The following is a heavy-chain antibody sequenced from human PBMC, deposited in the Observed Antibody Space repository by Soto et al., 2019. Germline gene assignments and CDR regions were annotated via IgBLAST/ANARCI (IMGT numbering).Heavy chain of an antibody. CDR1: GDSINSDNYY. CDR2: IYYRGNT. V-gene: IGHV4-39*01. J-gene: IGHJ4*02. D-gene: IGHD3-9*01. Sequence: QLQLQESGPGLVKPSETLSLTCSVSGDSINSDNYYWGWVHQPPGKGLEWIGSIYYRGNTYYTPSPTTRATIDLHKSKSHFSLKLNSVTAADSAVYFCARLEGLATISYYFYYGAQGTLVTVSS. CDR3: ARLEGLATISYYFYY.